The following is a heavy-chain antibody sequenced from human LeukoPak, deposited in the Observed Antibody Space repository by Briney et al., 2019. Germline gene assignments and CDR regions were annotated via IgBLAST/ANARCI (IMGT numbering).Heavy chain of an antibody. Sequence: GGSLRLSCAASGFTVSSYSMNWVRQAPGKGLEWVSYISSSGSTIYYVDSVKGRFTISRDNAKNSLYLQMNSLRAEDTAVYYCARGGYCSGGSCYSGYGIDYWGQGTLVTVSS. CDR1: GFTVSSYS. CDR2: ISSSGSTI. V-gene: IGHV3-48*04. D-gene: IGHD2-15*01. J-gene: IGHJ4*02. CDR3: ARGGYCSGGSCYSGYGIDY.